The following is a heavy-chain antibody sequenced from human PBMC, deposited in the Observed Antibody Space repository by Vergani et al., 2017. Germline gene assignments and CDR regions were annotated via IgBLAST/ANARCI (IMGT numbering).Heavy chain of an antibody. CDR1: ESTFSDYN. CDR2: ISPKTGDT. CDR3: AHSWNFGRRDWFDS. Sequence: QAQLVQSGPEVKKPGGSMKVSCQASESTFSDYNIHWVRQAPGQGLQWMGWISPKTGDTDYLQRFQDRVTMTRDASTKTVYLKMTRLTSDDTAIYYCAHSWNFGRRDWFDSWGPGTLVTVSS. V-gene: IGHV1-2*02. J-gene: IGHJ5*01. D-gene: IGHD1-26*01.